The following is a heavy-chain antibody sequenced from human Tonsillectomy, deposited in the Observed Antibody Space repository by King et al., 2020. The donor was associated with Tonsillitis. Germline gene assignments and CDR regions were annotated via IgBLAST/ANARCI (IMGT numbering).Heavy chain of an antibody. CDR2: TKQEGSTK. J-gene: IGHJ4*02. V-gene: IGHV3-7*01. CDR3: ARESWKFDS. CDR1: GFTFSDYW. D-gene: IGHD1-1*01. Sequence: VQLVESGGGLVQPGGSLRLSCAASGFTFSDYWMTWVRQAPGKGLEWVANTKQEGSTKYYVDSVKGRFTISRDNAKNSLYLQMNSLRAEDTAVYYCARESWKFDSWGQGTLVTVSS.